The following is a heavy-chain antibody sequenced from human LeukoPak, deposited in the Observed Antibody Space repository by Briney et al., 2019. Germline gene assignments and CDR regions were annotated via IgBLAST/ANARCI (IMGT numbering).Heavy chain of an antibody. CDR1: GGSISSGDYS. J-gene: IGHJ4*02. CDR2: IYNSGNT. Sequence: PSETLSLTCAVSGGSISSGDYSWSWIRQPPGEGLEWIGFIYNSGNTYYNPSLKSRVTLSVDTSKNQFSLNLSSVTAADTAVYYCARTAYDSSDFYRFDYWGQGTLVTVSS. V-gene: IGHV4-30-4*07. D-gene: IGHD3-22*01. CDR3: ARTAYDSSDFYRFDY.